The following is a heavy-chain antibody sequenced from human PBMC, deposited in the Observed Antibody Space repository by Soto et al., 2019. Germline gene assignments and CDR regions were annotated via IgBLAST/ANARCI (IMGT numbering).Heavy chain of an antibody. Sequence: GGSLRLSCAASGFTFSSYAMSWVRQAPGKGLEWVSAISGSGGSTYYADSVKGRFTISRDNSKNTLYLQMNSLRAEDTAVYYCAXLSLLWFGELYPAHFDYWGPGTLVTASS. CDR1: GFTFSSYA. CDR2: ISGSGGST. V-gene: IGHV3-23*01. J-gene: IGHJ4*02. CDR3: AXLSLLWFGELYPAHFDY. D-gene: IGHD3-10*01.